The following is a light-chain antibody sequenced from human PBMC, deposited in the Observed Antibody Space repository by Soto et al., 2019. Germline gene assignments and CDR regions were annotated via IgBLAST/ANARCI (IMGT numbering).Light chain of an antibody. CDR3: QQYGDYNSPRYS. CDR1: QSVSSNY. J-gene: IGKJ2*03. Sequence: EIVLTQSPGTLSLSPGDRVTLSCRASQSVSSNYLAWYQQKPGQAPRLLIYATSARATGIPDRFSGSGSGTALTHTISRLEPEDFAMYYCQQYGDYNSPRYSFGQGNRLEI. V-gene: IGKV3-20*01. CDR2: ATS.